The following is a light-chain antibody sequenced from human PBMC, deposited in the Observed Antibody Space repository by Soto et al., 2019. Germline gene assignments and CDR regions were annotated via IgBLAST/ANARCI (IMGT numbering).Light chain of an antibody. V-gene: IGKV3-20*01. Sequence: EIVLTQSPGTLSMSAGERAVLSCRTSQSVPNTYVAWYQQQPGQAPRLLISDTSNRATGIPDRFIGCGSGTDFTLTISRLEPEDFAVFYCQQYGNSEIIFGQGTRLEIK. J-gene: IGKJ5*01. CDR1: QSVPNTY. CDR3: QQYGNSEII. CDR2: DTS.